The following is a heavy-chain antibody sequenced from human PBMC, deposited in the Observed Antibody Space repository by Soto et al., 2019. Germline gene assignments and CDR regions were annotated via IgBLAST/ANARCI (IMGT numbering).Heavy chain of an antibody. Sequence: QVQLQESGPGLVKPSQTLSLTCTVSGGSISSGDYYWSWIRQPPGKGLEWIGYISYSGTTYYNPSLKSRVSISADTSKNQFSLKLSSVTAADTAVYYCARTNYDYVWGSYRFDYWGQGTLFTVSS. J-gene: IGHJ4*02. CDR1: GGSISSGDYY. V-gene: IGHV4-30-4*01. CDR2: ISYSGTT. CDR3: ARTNYDYVWGSYRFDY. D-gene: IGHD3-16*02.